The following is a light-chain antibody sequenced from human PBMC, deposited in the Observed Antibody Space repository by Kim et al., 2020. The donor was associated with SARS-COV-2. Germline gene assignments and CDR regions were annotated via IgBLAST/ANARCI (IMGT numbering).Light chain of an antibody. CDR3: QQYNKWPLT. J-gene: IGKJ4*01. CDR1: QSVSSR. CDR2: GAS. Sequence: EIVMTQSPATLSVSPGERATLSCRASQSVSSRLAWYQQKPGQAPRLLIYGASTRATGIPASFSGSVSGTDFTLTISSLQSEDFAVYYCQQYNKWPLTFGGGTKVDIK. V-gene: IGKV3-15*01.